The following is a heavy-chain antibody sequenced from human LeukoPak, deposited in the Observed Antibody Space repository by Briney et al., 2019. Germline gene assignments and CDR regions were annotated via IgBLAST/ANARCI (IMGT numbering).Heavy chain of an antibody. J-gene: IGHJ5*01. CDR3: ARDVAEPRNWFDS. D-gene: IGHD1-26*01. CDR1: GGSISSGTYY. Sequence: PSETLSLTCTVSGGSISSGTYYWTWLRRPAGKGLEWIGRMYITGNNKYNPSLESRVTMSVDTSKNQFSLKLRSVTAADTAVYYCARDVAEPRNWFDSWGQGTQVIVSS. CDR2: MYITGNN. V-gene: IGHV4-61*02.